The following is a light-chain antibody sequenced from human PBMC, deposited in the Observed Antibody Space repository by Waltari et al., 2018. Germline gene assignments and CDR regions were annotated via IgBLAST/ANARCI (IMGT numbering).Light chain of an antibody. CDR1: ESLLIHDGKMY. Sequence: EVVMTQSPVSLSVTLGQPASISCRCSESLLIHDGKMYLNWFHQRPGQSPRRLLYQVSDRDSGVPDRFSGSGSGADFTLRISRVEAEDAGVYYCMQALQTSYTFGQGTKLEIK. CDR2: QVS. J-gene: IGKJ2*01. CDR3: MQALQTSYT. V-gene: IGKV2-30*01.